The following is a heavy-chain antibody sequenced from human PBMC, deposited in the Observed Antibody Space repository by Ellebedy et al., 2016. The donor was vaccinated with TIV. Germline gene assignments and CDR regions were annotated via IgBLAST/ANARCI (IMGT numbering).Heavy chain of an antibody. CDR1: GFTFSSYT. Sequence: GGSLRLXXAASGFTFSSYTMRWVRQAPGKGLEWVSDISGSGGSTYYADSVKGRFTISRDNAKNSVYLQMNNLRAEDTAVYYCARALGSGPCYWGQGTLVTVSS. D-gene: IGHD6-19*01. V-gene: IGHV3-23*01. J-gene: IGHJ4*02. CDR3: ARALGSGPCY. CDR2: ISGSGGST.